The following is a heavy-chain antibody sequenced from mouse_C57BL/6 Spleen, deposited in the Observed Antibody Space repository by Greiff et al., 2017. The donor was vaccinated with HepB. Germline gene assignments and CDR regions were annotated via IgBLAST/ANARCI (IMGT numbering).Heavy chain of an antibody. CDR1: GFSLSTSGMG. CDR2: IYWDDDK. D-gene: IGHD1-1*01. J-gene: IGHJ1*03. Sequence: QVTLKVSGPGILQPSQTLSLTCSFSGFSLSTSGMGVSWIRQPSGKGLEWLAHIYWDDDKRYNPSLKSRLTISKDTSRNQVFLKITSVDTADTATYYCARNYGSSYFYWYFDVWGTGTTVTVSS. V-gene: IGHV8-12*01. CDR3: ARNYGSSYFYWYFDV.